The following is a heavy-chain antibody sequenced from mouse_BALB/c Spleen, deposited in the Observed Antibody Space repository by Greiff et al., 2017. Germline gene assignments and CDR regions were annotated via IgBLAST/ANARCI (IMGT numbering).Heavy chain of an antibody. V-gene: IGHV1-4*01. D-gene: IGHD4-1*01. J-gene: IGHJ4*01. CDR2: INPSSGYT. CDR1: GYTFTSYT. CDR3: AGANCDNYAMDY. Sequence: QVQLQQSGAELARPGASVKMSCTASGYTFTSYTMHWVNQRPGQGLEWIGYINPSSGYTNYNQNFKDKATLTADKSYSTDYMQLSSLTSEDSAVYYYAGANCDNYAMDYWGQGTSVTVSS.